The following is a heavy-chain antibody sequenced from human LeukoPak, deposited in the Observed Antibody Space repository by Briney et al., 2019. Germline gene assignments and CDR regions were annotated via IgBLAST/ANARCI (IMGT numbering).Heavy chain of an antibody. CDR1: GGSFSGYY. Sequence: PSETLSLTCAVYGGSFSGYYWSWIRQPPGKGLEWIGEINHSGSTNYNPSLKSRVTISVDTSKNQFSLKLSSVTAADTAVYYCARGRGSGYSYGYNLGLDAPLDYWGQGTLVTVSS. D-gene: IGHD5-18*01. J-gene: IGHJ4*02. V-gene: IGHV4-34*01. CDR3: ARGRGSGYSYGYNLGLDAPLDY. CDR2: INHSGST.